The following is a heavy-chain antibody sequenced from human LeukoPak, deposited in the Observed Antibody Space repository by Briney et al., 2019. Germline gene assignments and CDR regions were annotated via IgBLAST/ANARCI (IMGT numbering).Heavy chain of an antibody. D-gene: IGHD1-1*01. J-gene: IGHJ4*02. CDR1: GGSFSGYY. CDR3: ARGLGTTGTTLDY. Sequence: SETLSLTCAVYGGSFSGYYWSWIRQPPGKGLEWIGEINHSGSTNYNPSLKSRVTISVDTSKNQFSLKLSSVTAADTAVYYCARGLGTTGTTLDYWGQGTLVTVSS. V-gene: IGHV4-34*01. CDR2: INHSGST.